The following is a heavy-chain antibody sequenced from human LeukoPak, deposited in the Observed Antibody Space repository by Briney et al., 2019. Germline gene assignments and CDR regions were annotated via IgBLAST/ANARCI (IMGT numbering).Heavy chain of an antibody. V-gene: IGHV3-30*18. CDR3: AKNPAGTAWWFDP. Sequence: PGGSLRLSCAASGFTFNNYWMHWVRQAPGKGLEWVAVIPYDGSTKYYADSVKGRFTISRDNSKNTLYLQMNSLRAEDTAVYYCAKNPAGTAWWFDPWGQGTLVTVSS. CDR1: GFTFNNYW. J-gene: IGHJ5*02. CDR2: IPYDGSTK. D-gene: IGHD6-13*01.